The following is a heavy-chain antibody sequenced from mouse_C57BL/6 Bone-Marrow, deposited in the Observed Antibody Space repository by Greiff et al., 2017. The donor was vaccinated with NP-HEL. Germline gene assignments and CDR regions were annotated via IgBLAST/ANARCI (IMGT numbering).Heavy chain of an antibody. J-gene: IGHJ4*01. CDR3: ARLVTPLPSMDY. CDR1: GYTFTSYW. Sequence: QVQLQQPGAELVKPGASVKLSCKASGYTFTSYWMQWVKQRPGQGLEWIGEIDPSDSYTNYNQKFKGKAPLTVDTSSSTAYMQLSSLTSEDSAVYYCARLVTPLPSMDYWGQGTSVTVSS. D-gene: IGHD2-2*01. CDR2: IDPSDSYT. V-gene: IGHV1-50*01.